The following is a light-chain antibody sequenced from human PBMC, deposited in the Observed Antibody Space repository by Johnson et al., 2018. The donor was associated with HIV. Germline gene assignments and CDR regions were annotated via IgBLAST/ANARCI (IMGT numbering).Light chain of an antibody. J-gene: IGLJ1*01. CDR2: ENN. Sequence: QSVLTQPPSVSAAPGQKVTISCSGSSSNIGNNYVSWYQQLPGTAPKLLIYENNKRPSGIPDRFSGSKSGTPATLGITGLQTGDEADYYCGTWDNSLSTGGVFGTGTKVTVL. CDR1: SSNIGNNY. V-gene: IGLV1-51*02. CDR3: GTWDNSLSTGGV.